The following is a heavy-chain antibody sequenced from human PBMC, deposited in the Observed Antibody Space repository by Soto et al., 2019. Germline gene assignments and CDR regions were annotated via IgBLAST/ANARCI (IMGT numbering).Heavy chain of an antibody. Sequence: GGSLRLSCEASGFSFSTYAMNWVRQAPGKGLEWVSVISGSGSNTFYADSVRGRFTISRDNSKKTVYLQMNSLRAEDTAVYYCAKGLSTSYYDILTGPDFWGQGTLVTVSS. J-gene: IGHJ4*02. CDR2: ISGSGSNT. CDR1: GFSFSTYA. CDR3: AKGLSTSYYDILTGPDF. D-gene: IGHD3-9*01. V-gene: IGHV3-23*01.